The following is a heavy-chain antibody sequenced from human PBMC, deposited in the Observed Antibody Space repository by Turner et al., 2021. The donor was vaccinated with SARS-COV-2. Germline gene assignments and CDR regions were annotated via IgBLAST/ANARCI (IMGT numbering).Heavy chain of an antibody. CDR1: GFTSSSYG. V-gene: IGHV3-30*18. CDR3: AKVSPNRGLRPCYYYYCMDV. J-gene: IGHJ6*02. CDR2: ISYNGSNK. Sequence: QVQLVESGGGVDQLGRPLRLPCAASGFTSSSYGMHWVGQAPGKGLKWLAVISYNGSNKYYADSVKGRFAISRVNSKNAMYLQKHSLRAEDTAVYYCAKVSPNRGLRPCYYYYCMDVWGQGTTVTVSS. D-gene: IGHD5-12*01.